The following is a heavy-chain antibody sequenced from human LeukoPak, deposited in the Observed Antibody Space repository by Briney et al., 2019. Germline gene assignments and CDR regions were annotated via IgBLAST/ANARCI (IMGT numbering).Heavy chain of an antibody. D-gene: IGHD3-16*02. CDR1: GFTFGSYS. CDR3: AREEGGLRLGELSLFQPDHIDY. CDR2: ISSSSSYI. Sequence: GGSLRLSCAASGFTFGSYSMNWVRQAPGKGLEWVSSISSSSSYIYYADSVRGRFTISRDNAKNSLYLQMNSLRAEDTAVYYCAREEGGLRLGELSLFQPDHIDYWGQGTLVTVSS. V-gene: IGHV3-21*01. J-gene: IGHJ4*02.